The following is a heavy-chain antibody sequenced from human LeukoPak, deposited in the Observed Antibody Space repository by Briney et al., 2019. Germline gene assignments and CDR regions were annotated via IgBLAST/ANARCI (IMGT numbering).Heavy chain of an antibody. Sequence: VASVKVSCKASGYTFTTYDINWVRQATGQGLEWMGWMNPNSGNTGYAQKFQGRVTMTRNTSISTAYMELSSLRSEDAAVYYCARANIYCSGGSCYSDWFDPWGQGTLVTVSS. CDR3: ARANIYCSGGSCYSDWFDP. V-gene: IGHV1-8*02. J-gene: IGHJ5*02. CDR2: MNPNSGNT. D-gene: IGHD2-15*01. CDR1: GYTFTTYD.